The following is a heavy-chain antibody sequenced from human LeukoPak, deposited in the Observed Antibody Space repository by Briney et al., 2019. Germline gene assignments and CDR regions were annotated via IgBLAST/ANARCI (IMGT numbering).Heavy chain of an antibody. Sequence: PSETLSLTCTVFGDSVSSSNYYWSWIRQPPGKGLEWIGYIYYSGSTNYNPSLKSRVTISVDKSKNQFSLKLSSVTAADTAVYFCARAVTTDYFDYWGQGTLVTVSS. CDR2: IYYSGST. J-gene: IGHJ4*02. CDR3: ARAVTTDYFDY. CDR1: GDSVSSSNYY. V-gene: IGHV4-61*05. D-gene: IGHD4-17*01.